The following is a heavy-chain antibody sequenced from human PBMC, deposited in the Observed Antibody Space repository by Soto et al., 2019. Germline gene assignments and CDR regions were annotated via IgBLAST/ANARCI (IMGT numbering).Heavy chain of an antibody. D-gene: IGHD2-8*01. Sequence: GASVKVSCKASGYTFTSYAMHWVRQAPGQRLEWMGWINAGNGNTKYSQKFQGRVTITRDTSASTAYMGLSSLRSEDAAVYYCARGVLMVYATQTEFDYWGQGTLVTVSS. CDR2: INAGNGNT. J-gene: IGHJ4*02. CDR3: ARGVLMVYATQTEFDY. CDR1: GYTFTSYA. V-gene: IGHV1-3*01.